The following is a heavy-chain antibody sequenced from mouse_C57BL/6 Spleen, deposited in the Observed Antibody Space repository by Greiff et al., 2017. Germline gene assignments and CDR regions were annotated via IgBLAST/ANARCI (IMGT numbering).Heavy chain of an antibody. CDR1: GYSITSGYY. J-gene: IGHJ1*03. V-gene: IGHV3-6*01. D-gene: IGHD2-3*01. CDR2: ISYDGSN. CDR3: ARVGDGYFPYWYFDV. Sequence: EVKLLESGPGLVKPSQSLSLTCSVTGYSITSGYYWNWIRQFPGNKLEWMGYISYDGSNNYNPSLKNRISITRDTSKNQFFLKLNSVTTEDTATYYCARVGDGYFPYWYFDVWGTGTTVTVSS.